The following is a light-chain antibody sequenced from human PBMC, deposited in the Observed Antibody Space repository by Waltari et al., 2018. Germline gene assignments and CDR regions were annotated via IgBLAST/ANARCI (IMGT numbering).Light chain of an antibody. CDR1: ETVSRA. V-gene: IGKV3-20*01. CDR3: QHHVRLPAT. CDR2: GAS. J-gene: IGKJ1*01. Sequence: IVLTQSPGTLSLSPGERATLSCRASETVSRALAWYQQKPGQAPRLLIYGASTRAPGIPDRFSGSGSGTDFSLTISGLEPEDFAVYYCQHHVRLPATFGQGTKVEIK.